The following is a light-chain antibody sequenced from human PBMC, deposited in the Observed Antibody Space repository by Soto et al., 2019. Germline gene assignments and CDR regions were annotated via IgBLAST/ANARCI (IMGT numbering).Light chain of an antibody. CDR1: QSVGSNH. J-gene: IGKJ1*01. V-gene: IGKV3-20*01. CDR2: GAS. Sequence: EIVLTQSPGTLSLSPGERATLSCRASQSVGSNHLAWYLQKPGQAPRLLIFGASSRATGIPDRFSGSGSGTHFTLTISILEPEDFAVYYCQQYGNSPQTFGQGTRVEI. CDR3: QQYGNSPQT.